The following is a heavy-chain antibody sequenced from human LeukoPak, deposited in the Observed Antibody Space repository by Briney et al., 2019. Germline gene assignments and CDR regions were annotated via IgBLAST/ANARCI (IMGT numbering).Heavy chain of an antibody. CDR3: ARGHHCTNGVCPISPPRINWFDP. D-gene: IGHD2-8*01. CDR1: GGTFSSYA. V-gene: IGHV1-69*05. CDR2: IIPIFGTA. Sequence: SVKVSCKASGGTFSSYAISWVRQAPGQGLEWMGGIIPIFGTANYAQKFQGRVTITTDESTSTAYMELSSLRSEDTAVYYCARGHHCTNGVCPISPPRINWFDPWGQGTLVTVSS. J-gene: IGHJ5*02.